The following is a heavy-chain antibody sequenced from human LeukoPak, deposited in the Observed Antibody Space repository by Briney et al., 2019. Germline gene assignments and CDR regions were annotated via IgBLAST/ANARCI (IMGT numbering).Heavy chain of an antibody. J-gene: IGHJ3*02. V-gene: IGHV4-30-2*02. CDR2: FYFTAST. CDR3: ARWTYFWSGSFDI. D-gene: IGHD3-3*01. Sequence: SETLSLTCTVSGGSISSDDHSWSWIRQPPGKGLEWIGHFYFTASTYYNPSLKTRVVISVDTSKNQFSLKLSSVTAADTAVYYCARWTYFWSGSFDIWGQGTMVTVSS. CDR1: GGSISSDDHS.